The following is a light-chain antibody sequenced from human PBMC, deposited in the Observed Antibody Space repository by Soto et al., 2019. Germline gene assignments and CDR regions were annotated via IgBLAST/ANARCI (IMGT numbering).Light chain of an antibody. CDR3: QQYSSSPLT. Sequence: IVLTQSPGTLSLSPGERASLSCRASQSVTSSYLAWYQQKPGQAPRLLIYSASIRVIGIPDRFSGSGSGTDFILTIDGLEPEDFAVYYCQQYSSSPLTFGGGTKVDIK. V-gene: IGKV3-20*01. J-gene: IGKJ4*01. CDR1: QSVTSSY. CDR2: SAS.